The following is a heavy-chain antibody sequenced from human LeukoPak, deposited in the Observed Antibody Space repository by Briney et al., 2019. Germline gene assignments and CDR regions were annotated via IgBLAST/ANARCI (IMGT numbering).Heavy chain of an antibody. J-gene: IGHJ3*02. V-gene: IGHV3-48*02. CDR1: RFTFSTYN. CDR3: ARDPSGSYPDAFDI. Sequence: GGSLRLSCAASRFTFSTYNMNWVRQAPGKGLEWVSYISSSSSTIYYADSVKGRFTIPRDNAKNSLYLQMNSLRDEDTAVYYCARDPSGSYPDAFDIWGQGTMVTVSS. D-gene: IGHD1-26*01. CDR2: ISSSSSTI.